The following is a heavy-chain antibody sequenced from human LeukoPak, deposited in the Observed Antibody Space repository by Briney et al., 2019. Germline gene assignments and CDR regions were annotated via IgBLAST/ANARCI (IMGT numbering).Heavy chain of an antibody. V-gene: IGHV4-31*03. D-gene: IGHD6-25*01. CDR3: ARGSGSGGPYSLVAFDI. Sequence: SETLSLTCTASGGSISSGGYYWSWIRQHPGKGLEWIGYIYYSGSTYYNPSLKSRVTISVDTSKNQFSLKLSSVTAADTAVYYCARGSGSGGPYSLVAFDIWGQGTMVTVSS. J-gene: IGHJ3*02. CDR2: IYYSGST. CDR1: GGSISSGGYY.